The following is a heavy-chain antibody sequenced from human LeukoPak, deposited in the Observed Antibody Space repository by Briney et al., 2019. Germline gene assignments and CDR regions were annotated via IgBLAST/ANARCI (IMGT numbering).Heavy chain of an antibody. D-gene: IGHD6-13*01. Sequence: GGSLRLPCAASGFTFSSYAMSWVRQAPGKGLEWVSAISGSGGSTYYADSVKGRFTISRDNSKNTLYLQMNSLRAEDTAVYYCAKVRSWYNQEYYFDYWGQGTLVTVSS. CDR3: AKVRSWYNQEYYFDY. J-gene: IGHJ4*02. V-gene: IGHV3-23*01. CDR2: ISGSGGST. CDR1: GFTFSSYA.